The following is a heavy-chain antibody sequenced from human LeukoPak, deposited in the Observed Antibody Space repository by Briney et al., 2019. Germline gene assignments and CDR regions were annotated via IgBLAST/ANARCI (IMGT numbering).Heavy chain of an antibody. CDR2: IIPNSGAT. J-gene: IGHJ4*02. CDR3: ARGPAIGIDF. V-gene: IGHV1-2*02. Sequence: ASVKVSCKAPGYTFTDYFLHWLREAPAQGLEWMGWIIPNSGATNYARKFQGRVTMTRDTSISAAYLDLGSLTSDDTAMYYCARGPAIGIDFWGQGTLVTVSS. D-gene: IGHD5-18*01. CDR1: GYTFTDYF.